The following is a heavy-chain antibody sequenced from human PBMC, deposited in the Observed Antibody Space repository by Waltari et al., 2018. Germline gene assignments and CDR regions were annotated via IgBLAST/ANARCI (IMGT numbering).Heavy chain of an antibody. CDR3: ARDRGRAQPNDFDY. D-gene: IGHD3-16*01. V-gene: IGHV1-69*08. Sequence: QVQLVQSGAEVKKPGSSVKVSCKASGGSFSSYTIRWVRQAPGQGLEWMGRIIPILGIANYAQKFQGRGTITADKSTSTAYMELSSLRSEDTAVYYCARDRGRAQPNDFDYWGQGTLVTVSS. CDR1: GGSFSSYT. CDR2: IIPILGIA. J-gene: IGHJ4*02.